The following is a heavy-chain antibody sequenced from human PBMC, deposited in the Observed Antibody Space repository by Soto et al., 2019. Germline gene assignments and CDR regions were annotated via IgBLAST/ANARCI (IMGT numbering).Heavy chain of an antibody. Sequence: QVQLVQSGAEVRKPGASVKVSCKASGYTFNRHYIQWVRQAPGQGLEWMGMIDPSGGDTNYAKKFQGRVTLTSETSTSTVYMELSSLRSEDTDVYYCAKRRGVGLTRSSFDYWGPGTLVIVSS. D-gene: IGHD1-26*01. J-gene: IGHJ4*02. V-gene: IGHV1-46*02. CDR3: AKRRGVGLTRSSFDY. CDR2: IDPSGGDT. CDR1: GYTFNRHY.